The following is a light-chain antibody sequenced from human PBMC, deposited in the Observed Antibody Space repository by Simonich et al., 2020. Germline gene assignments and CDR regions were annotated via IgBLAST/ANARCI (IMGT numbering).Light chain of an antibody. CDR1: NSDVGGYNY. CDR2: DVS. Sequence: QSALTQPASVSGSPGQSITISCTGTNSDVGGYNYVSWYQQHPGKAPKLMIYDVSKRPSGVSNRFSGSKSGNTASLTISGLQAEDEADYYCSSYTSSSLRVFGGGTKLTVL. V-gene: IGLV2-14*01. J-gene: IGLJ3*02. CDR3: SSYTSSSLRV.